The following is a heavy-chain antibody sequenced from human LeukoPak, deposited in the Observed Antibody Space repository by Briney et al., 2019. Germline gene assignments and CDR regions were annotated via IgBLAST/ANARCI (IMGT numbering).Heavy chain of an antibody. D-gene: IGHD3-10*01. CDR3: ARDWAIVRGHYYMDV. CDR1: GFTFSSYS. Sequence: GGSLRLSCAASGFTFSSYSMNWVRQAPGKGLEWVSYISSSSSTIYYADSVKGRFTISRDNAKNSLYLQMNSLRAEDTAVYYCARDWAIVRGHYYMDVWGKGTTVTISS. CDR2: ISSSSSTI. J-gene: IGHJ6*03. V-gene: IGHV3-48*04.